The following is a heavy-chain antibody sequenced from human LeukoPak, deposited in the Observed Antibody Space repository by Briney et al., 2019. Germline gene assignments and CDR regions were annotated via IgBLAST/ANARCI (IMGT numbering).Heavy chain of an antibody. CDR1: GFTFSSYA. CDR2: ISGSGGST. J-gene: IGHJ4*02. V-gene: IGHV3-23*01. Sequence: GGSLRLSCAASGFTFSSYAMSWVRQAPGKGLEWVSAISGSGGSTYYADSVKGRFTISRDNSKNTLYLQMNSLRAEDTAVYYSAKDPVPGYSSGWYNYFDYWGQGTLVTVSS. D-gene: IGHD6-19*01. CDR3: AKDPVPGYSSGWYNYFDY.